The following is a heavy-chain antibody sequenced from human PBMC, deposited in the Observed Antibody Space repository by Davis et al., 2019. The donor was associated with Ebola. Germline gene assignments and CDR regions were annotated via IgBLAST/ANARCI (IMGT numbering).Heavy chain of an antibody. Sequence: PGGSLRLSCAASGFTFRSYDMHWVRQPPGKGLEWVSAIGAAGDTYYPVSVKGRFTISRENAKNSLYLQMNSLRAEDTAVYYCARAGFGSTWFDCWGQGILVTVSS. D-gene: IGHD6-13*01. V-gene: IGHV3-13*01. CDR3: ARAGFGSTWFDC. CDR2: IGAAGDT. J-gene: IGHJ5*01. CDR1: GFTFRSYD.